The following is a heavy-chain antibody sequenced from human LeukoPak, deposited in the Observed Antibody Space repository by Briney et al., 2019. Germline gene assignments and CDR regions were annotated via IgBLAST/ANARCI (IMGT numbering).Heavy chain of an antibody. CDR1: GYTFTSYG. CDR3: AREGSFSTGGYYYYGMDV. D-gene: IGHD1-14*01. Sequence: ASVKVSCKASGYTFTSYGISWVRQAPGQGLEWMGWISAYNGNTNYAQKLQGRVTMTADTSTSTAYMELRSLRSDDTAVYYCAREGSFSTGGYYYYGMDVWGQGTTVTVSS. V-gene: IGHV1-18*01. J-gene: IGHJ6*02. CDR2: ISAYNGNT.